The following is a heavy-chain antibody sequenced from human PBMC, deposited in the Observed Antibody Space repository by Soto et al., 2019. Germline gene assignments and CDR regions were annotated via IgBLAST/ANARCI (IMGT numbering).Heavy chain of an antibody. D-gene: IGHD6-19*01. CDR1: GFTFSSYA. CDR2: ISYDGSNK. CDR3: ARIAVAGSGTFDY. J-gene: IGHJ4*02. Sequence: QVQLVESGGGVVQPGRSLRLSCAASGFTFSSYAMRWVRQAPGKGLEWVAVISYDGSNKYYADSVKGRFTISRDNSKNTLYLQMNSLRAEDTAVYYCARIAVAGSGTFDYWGQGTLVTVSS. V-gene: IGHV3-30-3*01.